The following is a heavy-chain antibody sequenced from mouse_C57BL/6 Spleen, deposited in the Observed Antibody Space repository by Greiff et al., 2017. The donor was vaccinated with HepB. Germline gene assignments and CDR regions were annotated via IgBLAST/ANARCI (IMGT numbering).Heavy chain of an antibody. Sequence: VQLQQSGAELVRPGTSVKMSCKASGYTFTNYWIGWAKQRPGHGLEWIGDIYPGGGYTNYNEKFKGKATLTADKSSSTAYMQFSSLTSEDSAIYYCARGGGYDGYPAWFAYWGQGTLVTVSA. CDR2: IYPGGGYT. V-gene: IGHV1-63*01. CDR3: ARGGGYDGYPAWFAY. D-gene: IGHD2-3*01. CDR1: GYTFTNYW. J-gene: IGHJ3*01.